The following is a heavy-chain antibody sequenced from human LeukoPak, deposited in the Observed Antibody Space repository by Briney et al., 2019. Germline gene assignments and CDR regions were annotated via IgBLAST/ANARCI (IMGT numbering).Heavy chain of an antibody. CDR1: GYTLTELS. V-gene: IGHV1-24*01. CDR3: ARHVRHGSGSYYYFDP. Sequence: ASVKVSCKVSGYTLTELSMHWVRQTPGKGLERMGGFDPEDGETIYAQKFQGRVTMTEDTSTDTAYMELSSLRSEDTAVYYCARHVRHGSGSYYYFDPWGQGTLVTVSS. D-gene: IGHD3-10*01. J-gene: IGHJ5*02. CDR2: FDPEDGET.